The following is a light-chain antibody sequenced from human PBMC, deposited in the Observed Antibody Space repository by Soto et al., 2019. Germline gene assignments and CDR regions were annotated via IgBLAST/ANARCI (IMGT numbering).Light chain of an antibody. CDR3: QQGT. Sequence: EIVLTQSPGTLSLSPGERATLSCRASQSVSSSYLAWYQQKPGQAPRLLIYGASSRATGIPDRFSGSGSGTSFTLPISRLEPEDFAVYYCQQGTFGQGTRLEIK. V-gene: IGKV3-20*01. CDR1: QSVSSSY. CDR2: GAS. J-gene: IGKJ5*01.